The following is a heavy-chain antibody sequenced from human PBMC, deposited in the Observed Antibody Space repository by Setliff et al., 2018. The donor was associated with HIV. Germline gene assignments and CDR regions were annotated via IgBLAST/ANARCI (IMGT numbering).Heavy chain of an antibody. CDR2: MYTSGST. J-gene: IGHJ6*03. V-gene: IGHV4-61*02. Sequence: SETLSLTCTVSGGSISSDNYYWSWIRQPAGKGLEWIGRMYTSGSTNYNPSLKSRVTISVDTSKRQFSLKLSSVTAADTAVYYCARLPSYYYYYYMDVWGKGTTVTVSS. CDR1: GGSISSDNYY. CDR3: ARLPSYYYYYYMDV.